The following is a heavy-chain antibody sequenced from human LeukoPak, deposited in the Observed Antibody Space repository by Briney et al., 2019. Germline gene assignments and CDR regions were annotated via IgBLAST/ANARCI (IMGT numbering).Heavy chain of an antibody. Sequence: SETLSLTCAVYGGSFSGYYWSWIRQPPGKGLEWIGEINHSGSTNYNPSLKSRVTISVDTSKNQFSLKLSSVTAADTAVYYCARGLSMVAVAGNWFDPWGQGTLVTVSS. D-gene: IGHD6-19*01. J-gene: IGHJ5*02. V-gene: IGHV4-34*01. CDR1: GGSFSGYY. CDR2: INHSGST. CDR3: ARGLSMVAVAGNWFDP.